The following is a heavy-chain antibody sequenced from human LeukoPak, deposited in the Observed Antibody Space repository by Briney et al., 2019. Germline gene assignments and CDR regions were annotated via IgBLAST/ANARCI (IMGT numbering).Heavy chain of an antibody. CDR2: ITHTGGT. Sequence: SETLSLTCGVYGGAFSGYYWSWIRQSPEEGLEWIGEITHTGGTNYNPSLKSRVTMSVDTSKNQFSLKLSSVTAADTAVYYCARARDFFGMDVWAQGTTVIVSS. CDR1: GGAFSGYY. J-gene: IGHJ6*02. CDR3: ARARDFFGMDV. V-gene: IGHV4-34*01.